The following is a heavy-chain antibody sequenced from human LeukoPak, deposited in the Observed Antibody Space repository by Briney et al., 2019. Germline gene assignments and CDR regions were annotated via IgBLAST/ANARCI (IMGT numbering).Heavy chain of an antibody. CDR2: MNPNSGNT. V-gene: IGHV1-8*01. CDR1: GYTFTSYD. Sequence: EASVKVSCKASGYTFTSYDINWVRQATGQGLEWMGWMNPNSGNTGYAQKLQGRVAMTRNTSISTAYMELSSLRSEDTAVYYCARLFAGTDYDYWGQGTLLTASS. D-gene: IGHD5-12*01. J-gene: IGHJ4*02. CDR3: ARLFAGTDYDY.